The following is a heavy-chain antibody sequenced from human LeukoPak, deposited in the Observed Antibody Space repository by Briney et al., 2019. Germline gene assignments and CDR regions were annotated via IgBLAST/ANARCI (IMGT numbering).Heavy chain of an antibody. D-gene: IGHD2-2*01. CDR3: ARAEVVAVPLAY. Sequence: GASVNVSRKASGYTFTSYGISWVRQAPGQGFEWMGWISAYNGNTNYAQKLQGGVTMTTDTSTSTAYMELRSLRSDDTAVYYCARAEVVAVPLAYWGQGSLVTVSS. J-gene: IGHJ4*02. CDR1: GYTFTSYG. V-gene: IGHV1-18*01. CDR2: ISAYNGNT.